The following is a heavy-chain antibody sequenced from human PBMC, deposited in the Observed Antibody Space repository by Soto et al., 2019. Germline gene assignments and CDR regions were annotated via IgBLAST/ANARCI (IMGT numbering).Heavy chain of an antibody. V-gene: IGHV4-31*03. CDR1: GGSISSGGYY. J-gene: IGHJ6*02. D-gene: IGHD5-12*01. Sequence: QVQLQESGPGLVKPSQTLSLTCTVSGGSISSGGYYWSWIRQHPGKGLEWIGYIYYSGSTYYNPSLNSRVTISVDTLKNQFSLKLSSVTAADAAVYYCAVGGGYAPYYYYYGMDVWGQGTTVTVTS. CDR2: IYYSGST. CDR3: AVGGGYAPYYYYYGMDV.